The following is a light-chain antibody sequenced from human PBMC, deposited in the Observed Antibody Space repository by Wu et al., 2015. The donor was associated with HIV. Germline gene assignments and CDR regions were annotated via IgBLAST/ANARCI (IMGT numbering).Light chain of an antibody. V-gene: IGKV1-5*03. J-gene: IGKJ1*01. CDR1: QSIDSW. CDR2: KAS. Sequence: DIQMTQSPSTLSASVGDRVTITCRASQSIDSWLAWYQQKPGHAPNLLIYKASTLQTGVPSRFSGTGSGTEFTLTISSLQPDDFAIYYCQQYSNYWAFGQGTRVEVK. CDR3: QQYSNYWA.